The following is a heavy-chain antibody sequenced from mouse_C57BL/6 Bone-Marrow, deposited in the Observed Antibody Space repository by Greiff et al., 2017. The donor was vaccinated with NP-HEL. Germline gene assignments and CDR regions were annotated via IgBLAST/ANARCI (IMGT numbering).Heavy chain of an antibody. J-gene: IGHJ2*01. Sequence: VQLQQSGPELVKPGASVKISCKASGYAFSSSWMNWVKQRPGKGLEWIGRIYPGDGDTNYNGKFKGKATLTADKSSSTAYMQLSSLTSEDSAVYFCARFTTVVNFDYWGQGTTLTVSS. CDR1: GYAFSSSW. CDR2: IYPGDGDT. V-gene: IGHV1-82*01. D-gene: IGHD1-1*01. CDR3: ARFTTVVNFDY.